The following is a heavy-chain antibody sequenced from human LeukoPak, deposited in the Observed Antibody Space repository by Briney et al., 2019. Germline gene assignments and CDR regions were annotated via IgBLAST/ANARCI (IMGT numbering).Heavy chain of an antibody. Sequence: SETLSLTCAVYGGSFSGYYWSWIRQPPGKGLEWIGEINHSGSTNYNPSLKSRVTISVDTSKNQFSLKLSSVTAADTAVYYCARGYSSSWYSYWGQGTLVTVSS. CDR1: GGSFSGYY. J-gene: IGHJ4*02. V-gene: IGHV4-34*01. CDR2: INHSGST. CDR3: ARGYSSSWYSY. D-gene: IGHD6-13*01.